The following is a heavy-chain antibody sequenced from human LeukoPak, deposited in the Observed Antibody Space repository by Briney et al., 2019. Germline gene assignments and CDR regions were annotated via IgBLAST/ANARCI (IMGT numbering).Heavy chain of an antibody. J-gene: IGHJ5*02. CDR3: ARGNGDYP. Sequence: GESLKISCNGSGYXFTSYWIGWVRQMPGKGLEWMGRIDPVDSYTDYSPSFQGHVTISADKSISTAYLQWSSLKASDTAMYYCARGNGDYPWGQGTLVTVSS. CDR1: GYXFTSYW. CDR2: IDPVDSYT. V-gene: IGHV5-10-1*01. D-gene: IGHD4-17*01.